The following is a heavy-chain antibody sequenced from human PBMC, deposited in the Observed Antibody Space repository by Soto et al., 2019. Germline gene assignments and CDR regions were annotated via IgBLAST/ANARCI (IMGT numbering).Heavy chain of an antibody. CDR1: GFTFDDYA. CDR3: AKDINSPYYYDSSGYSFDY. CDR2: ISWNSGGI. J-gene: IGHJ4*02. V-gene: IGHV3-9*01. Sequence: GGSLRLSCAASGFTFDDYAMHWVRQAPGKGLEWVSGISWNSGGIGYADSVKGRFTISRDNAKNSLYLQMNSLRAEDTALYYCAKDINSPYYYDSSGYSFDYWGQGTLVTVSS. D-gene: IGHD3-22*01.